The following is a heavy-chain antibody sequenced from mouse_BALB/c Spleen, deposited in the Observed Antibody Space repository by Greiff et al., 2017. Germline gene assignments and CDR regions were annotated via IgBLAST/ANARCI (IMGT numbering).Heavy chain of an antibody. CDR3: ARDPSSYYAMDY. Sequence: VKLVESGPGLVAPSQSLSITCTVSGFSLTSYGVHWVRQPPGKGLEWLGVIWAGGSTNYNSALMSRLSISKDNSKSQVFLKMNSLQTDDTAMYYCARDPSSYYAMDYWGQGTSVTVSS. V-gene: IGHV2-9*02. CDR2: IWAGGST. J-gene: IGHJ4*01. CDR1: GFSLTSYG.